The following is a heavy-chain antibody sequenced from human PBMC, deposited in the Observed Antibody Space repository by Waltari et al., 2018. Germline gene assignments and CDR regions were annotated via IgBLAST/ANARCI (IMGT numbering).Heavy chain of an antibody. CDR2: INPNRDDT. D-gene: IGHD6-13*01. V-gene: IGHV1-2*02. CDR1: GYPFTSYF. CDR3: TRSRSWYSDN. Sequence: QVQLMQSGAEVKKPGASVKVSCKPSGYPFTSYFLQWVRQAPGQGPELIGTINPNRDDTDYAQKFQGRVTITTDTSINTAYLEVRRLTSDDTGVYYCTRSRSWYSDNWGQGTLVTVSS. J-gene: IGHJ4*02.